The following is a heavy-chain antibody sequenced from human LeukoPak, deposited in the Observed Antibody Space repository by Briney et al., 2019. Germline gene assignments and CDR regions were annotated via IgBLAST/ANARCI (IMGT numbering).Heavy chain of an antibody. V-gene: IGHV3-21*01. Sequence: PGGSLRLSCAASGFTFSSYAMSWVRQAPGKGLEWVSSISSSSSYIYYADSVKGRFTISRDNAKNSLYLQMNSLRAEDTAVYYCASLIAAAGTVGIHFWYFDLWGRGTLVTVSS. J-gene: IGHJ2*01. CDR1: GFTFSSYA. CDR2: ISSSSSYI. CDR3: ASLIAAAGTVGIHFWYFDL. D-gene: IGHD6-13*01.